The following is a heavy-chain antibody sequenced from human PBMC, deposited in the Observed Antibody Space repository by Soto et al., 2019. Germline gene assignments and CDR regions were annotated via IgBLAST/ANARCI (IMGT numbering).Heavy chain of an antibody. CDR1: GYTLTELS. J-gene: IGHJ4*02. CDR3: ATVQLRYGDEYYFDY. D-gene: IGHD4-17*01. CDR2: FDPEDGET. V-gene: IGHV1-24*01. Sequence: ASVKVSCKVSGYTLTELSMHWVRQAPGKGLEWMGGFDPEDGETIYAQKFQGRVTMTEDTSTDTAYMELSSLRSEDTAVYYCATVQLRYGDEYYFDYWGQGTLVPVSS.